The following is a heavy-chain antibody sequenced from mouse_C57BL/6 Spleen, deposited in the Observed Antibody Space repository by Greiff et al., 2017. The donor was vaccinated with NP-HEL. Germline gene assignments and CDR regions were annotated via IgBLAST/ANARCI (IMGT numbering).Heavy chain of an antibody. V-gene: IGHV1-69*01. CDR2: IDPSDSYT. J-gene: IGHJ1*03. CDR3: ASLEWYFDV. Sequence: VKLQQPGAELLMPGASVKLSCKASGYTFTSYWMHWVKQRPGQGLEWIGEIDPSDSYTNYNQKFKGKSTLTVDKSSSTAYMQLSSLTSEDSAVYYCASLEWYFDVWGTGTTVTVSS. CDR1: GYTFTSYW.